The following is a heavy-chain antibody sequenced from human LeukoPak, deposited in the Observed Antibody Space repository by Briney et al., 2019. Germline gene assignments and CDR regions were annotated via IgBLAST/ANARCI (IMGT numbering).Heavy chain of an antibody. D-gene: IGHD1-26*01. V-gene: IGHV3-23*01. CDR1: GFTFSKYA. J-gene: IGHJ4*02. Sequence: GGSLRLSCAASGFTFSKYAMSWVRQAPGKGLEWVSGISGSGGGPYYADSVKGRFTISRDNSKNTLYLQMSSLRAEDTAVYYCAKMNNGTYLFYFDSWGQGTLVTVSS. CDR2: ISGSGGGP. CDR3: AKMNNGTYLFYFDS.